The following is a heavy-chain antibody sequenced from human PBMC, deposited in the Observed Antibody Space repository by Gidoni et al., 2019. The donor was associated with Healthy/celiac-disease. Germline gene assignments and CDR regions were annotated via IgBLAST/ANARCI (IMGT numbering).Heavy chain of an antibody. J-gene: IGHJ6*03. CDR2: IIPIFGTA. CDR1: GGTFSSYA. Sequence: QVQLVQSGAEVKKPGSSVKVSCKASGGTFSSYAISWVRQAPGQGLEWMGGIIPIFGTANYAQKFQGRVTITADESTSTAYMELSSLRSEDTAVYYCAREQQLVRKEDYYYYYMDVWGKGTTVTVSS. CDR3: AREQQLVRKEDYYYYYMDV. V-gene: IGHV1-69*01. D-gene: IGHD6-13*01.